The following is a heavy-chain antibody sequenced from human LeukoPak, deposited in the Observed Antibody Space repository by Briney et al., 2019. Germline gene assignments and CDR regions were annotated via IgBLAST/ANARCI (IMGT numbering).Heavy chain of an antibody. Sequence: GGSLRLSCVASGFTFSNYWMHWVRQAPGKGPEWVSRINKDGSITNFADSVKGRFTISRDNAENSLYLQMNSLRVEDTAVYYCARAPTVLVGYCSSSSCQADYWGQGTLVTVSS. J-gene: IGHJ4*02. CDR1: GFTFSNYW. CDR3: ARAPTVLVGYCSSSSCQADY. CDR2: INKDGSIT. V-gene: IGHV3-74*01. D-gene: IGHD2-2*01.